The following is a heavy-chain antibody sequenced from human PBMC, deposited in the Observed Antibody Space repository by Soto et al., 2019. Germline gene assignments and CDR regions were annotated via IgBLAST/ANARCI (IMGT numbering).Heavy chain of an antibody. J-gene: IGHJ4*02. D-gene: IGHD4-17*01. CDR3: AREGTMVTTLGYLDF. CDR1: GFTFSSYS. Sequence: LGGALRLSWAASGFTFSSYSMNWGRHAPGKGLEWVSYISSSTSTIYYADSVKGRFTISRDNAKNSLYLQMNSLRAEDTAVYYCAREGTMVTTLGYLDFRGQGTLLTVSS. CDR2: ISSSTSTI. V-gene: IGHV3-48*01.